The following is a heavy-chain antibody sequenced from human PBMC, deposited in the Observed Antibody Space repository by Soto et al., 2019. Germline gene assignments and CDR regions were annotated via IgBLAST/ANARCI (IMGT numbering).Heavy chain of an antibody. V-gene: IGHV1-18*04. J-gene: IGHJ6*02. CDR1: GYTFTSYG. CDR3: ARDSPGYYYDSSGYYVAPYYYGMDV. CDR2: ISAYNGNT. D-gene: IGHD3-22*01. Sequence: ASVKVSCKASGYTFTSYGISWVRQAPGQGLEWMGWISAYNGNTNYAQKLQGRVTMTTDTSTSTAYMELRSLRSDDTAVYYCARDSPGYYYDSSGYYVAPYYYGMDVWGQGTTVTV.